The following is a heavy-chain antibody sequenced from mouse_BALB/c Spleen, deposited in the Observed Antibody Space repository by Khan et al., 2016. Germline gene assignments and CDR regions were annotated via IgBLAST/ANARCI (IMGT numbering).Heavy chain of an antibody. D-gene: IGHD1-1*01. CDR3: ARAGYYGYLVN. J-gene: IGHJ3*01. CDR1: GFDFSRYW. Sequence: EVKLLESGGGLVQPGGSLKLSCAASGFDFSRYWMSWVRQAPGKGLEWIGEINPDSSTINYTPSLKDKFILSRDNAKNTLYLQMRKVRSEDTVLYYGARAGYYGYLVNWGQGTLVTVSA. CDR2: INPDSSTI. V-gene: IGHV4-1*02.